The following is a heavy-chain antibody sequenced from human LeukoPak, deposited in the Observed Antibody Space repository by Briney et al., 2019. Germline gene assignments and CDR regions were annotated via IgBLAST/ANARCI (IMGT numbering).Heavy chain of an antibody. D-gene: IGHD1-26*01. V-gene: IGHV3-30*04. Sequence: EPGGSLRLSCAASGFTFSSYAMHWVRQAPGKGLEWVAVMSYDGSNKYYADSVKGRFTISRDNSKNTLYLQMNSLRAEDTAVYYCAKIGLRSGTDYWGQGTLVTVSS. J-gene: IGHJ4*02. CDR3: AKIGLRSGTDY. CDR1: GFTFSSYA. CDR2: MSYDGSNK.